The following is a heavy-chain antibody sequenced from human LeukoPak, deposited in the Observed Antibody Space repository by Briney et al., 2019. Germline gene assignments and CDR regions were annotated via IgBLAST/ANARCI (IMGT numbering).Heavy chain of an antibody. CDR2: IYYSGST. CDR3: ASGGYSSGWYFDY. CDR1: GGSISSYY. Sequence: PSETLSLTCTVSGGSISSYYWSWIRQPPGKGLEWIGYIYYSGSTNYNPSLKSRVTISVDKSKNQFSLKLSSVTAADTAVYYCASGGYSSGWYFDYWGQGTLVTVSS. D-gene: IGHD6-19*01. V-gene: IGHV4-59*01. J-gene: IGHJ4*02.